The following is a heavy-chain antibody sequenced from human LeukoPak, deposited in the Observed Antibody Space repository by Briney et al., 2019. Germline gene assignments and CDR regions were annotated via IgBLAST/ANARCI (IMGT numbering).Heavy chain of an antibody. CDR3: ATGSSHYYDSSGYYY. CDR2: ISAYNGNT. D-gene: IGHD3-22*01. J-gene: IGHJ4*02. V-gene: IGHV1-18*01. Sequence: ASVKVSCKASGYTFTSYGISWVRQAPGQGLEWMGWISAYNGNTNYAQKLQGRVTMTTDTSTSTAYMELRSLRSEDTAVYYCATGSSHYYDSSGYYYWGQGTLVTVSS. CDR1: GYTFTSYG.